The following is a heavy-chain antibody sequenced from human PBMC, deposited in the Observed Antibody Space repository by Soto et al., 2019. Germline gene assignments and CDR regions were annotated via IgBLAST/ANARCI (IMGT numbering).Heavy chain of an antibody. D-gene: IGHD2-15*01. Sequence: QVQLQESGPGLVKPSGTLSLTCAVSGGSFNNGNSWSWVRQSPGRGLEWIGEIYYSGRTQYNPSLKSRISISVDNPKNQISLKLTSVTAADTARYYCAASYCSGGRCSAYAMDIWGQGTTVIVSS. V-gene: IGHV4-4*02. CDR1: GGSFNNGNS. CDR3: AASYCSGGRCSAYAMDI. CDR2: IYYSGRT. J-gene: IGHJ6*02.